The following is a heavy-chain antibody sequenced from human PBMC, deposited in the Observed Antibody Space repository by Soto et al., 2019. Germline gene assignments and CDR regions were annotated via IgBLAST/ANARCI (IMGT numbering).Heavy chain of an antibody. CDR3: ARRAAGDSSGYSAFFDP. J-gene: IGHJ5*02. Sequence: EVQLVESGGGLVKPGGSLRLSCAASGFTFSSYSMNWVRQAPGKGLEWVSSISSSSSYIYYADSVKGRFTISRDNAKNSLYLQMNSLRAEDTAVYYCARRAAGDSSGYSAFFDPWGQGTLVTVSS. CDR1: GFTFSSYS. CDR2: ISSSSSYI. D-gene: IGHD3-22*01. V-gene: IGHV3-21*01.